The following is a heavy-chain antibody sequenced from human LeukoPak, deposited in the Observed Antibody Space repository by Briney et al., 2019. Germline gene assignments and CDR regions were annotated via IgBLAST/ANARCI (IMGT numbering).Heavy chain of an antibody. CDR3: ARVSYDSHGFYNYFDF. Sequence: PSETLSLTCAVSGYSISSGYYWGWIRQPLGKGLEWIGSLHYSGTTFYNPSLESRVTISLDTSKNQIYLNLISVTAADTAVYYCARVSYDSHGFYNYFDFWGQGTLVTVSS. CDR1: GYSISSGYY. D-gene: IGHD3-22*01. V-gene: IGHV4-38-2*01. J-gene: IGHJ4*02. CDR2: LHYSGTT.